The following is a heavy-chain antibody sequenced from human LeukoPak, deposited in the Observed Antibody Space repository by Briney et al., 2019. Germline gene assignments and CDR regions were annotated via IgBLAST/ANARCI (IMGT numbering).Heavy chain of an antibody. CDR3: ARHSGSGSYYFDY. CDR2: IYYSGST. CDR1: GGSISSSSYY. J-gene: IGHJ4*02. V-gene: IGHV4-39*01. Sequence: SETLSLTCTVSGGSISSSSYYWGWIRQPPGKGLEGIGSIYYSGSTYYNPSLKSRVTISVDTSKNQFSLKLSSVTAADTAVYYCARHSGSGSYYFDYWGQGTLVTVSS. D-gene: IGHD1-26*01.